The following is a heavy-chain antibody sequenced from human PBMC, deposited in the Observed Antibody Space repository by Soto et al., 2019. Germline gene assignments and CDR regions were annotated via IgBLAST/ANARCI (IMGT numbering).Heavy chain of an antibody. D-gene: IGHD1-1*01. Sequence: PGGSLRLSCEVSGFPFSCYSMNWVRQSPGKGLEWVSSISGSGGYIYYADSVKGRFTISRDNAKNSLYLQMTSLRDEDTALYYCARDRQSTHGYADDYWGQGSLVTVSS. CDR3: ARDRQSTHGYADDY. CDR1: GFPFSCYS. V-gene: IGHV3-21*01. J-gene: IGHJ4*02. CDR2: ISGSGGYI.